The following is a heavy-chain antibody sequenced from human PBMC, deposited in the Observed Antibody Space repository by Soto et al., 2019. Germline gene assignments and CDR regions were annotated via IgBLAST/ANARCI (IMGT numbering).Heavy chain of an antibody. J-gene: IGHJ3*02. Sequence: GGALRLSCGGSGVTFSNGWISWVRQAPGKGLEWVGRIKSKTDGGTTDYAAPVKGRFTISRDDSKNTLYLQMNSLKTEDTAVYYCTPQRIWEWRYAFDIWGQGTIVTVS. V-gene: IGHV3-15*01. D-gene: IGHD2-15*01. CDR1: GVTFSNGW. CDR3: TPQRIWEWRYAFDI. CDR2: IKSKTDGGTT.